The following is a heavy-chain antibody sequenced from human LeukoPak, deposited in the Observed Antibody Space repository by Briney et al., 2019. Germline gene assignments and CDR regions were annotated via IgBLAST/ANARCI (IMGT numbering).Heavy chain of an antibody. Sequence: SETLSLTCTVSGGSISSSSFYWGWIRQPPGKGLEWIGSIYYSGSTYYNPSLKSRVTISVYTSKKQLSLNMHSVTAADTAVYYCARGGYGGSDSWGQGTLVTVSS. V-gene: IGHV4-39*07. J-gene: IGHJ4*02. D-gene: IGHD4-23*01. CDR3: ARGGYGGSDS. CDR1: GGSISSSSFY. CDR2: IYYSGST.